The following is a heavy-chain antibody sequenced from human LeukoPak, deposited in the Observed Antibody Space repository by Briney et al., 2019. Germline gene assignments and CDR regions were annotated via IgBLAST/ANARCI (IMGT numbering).Heavy chain of an antibody. CDR2: INSDGSST. CDR3: ARDRVDHDAFDI. D-gene: IGHD2-15*01. V-gene: IGHV3-74*01. J-gene: IGHJ3*02. CDR1: GFTFSSYW. Sequence: GGSLRLSCAASGFTFSSYWMHWVRQAPGKGLVWVSRINSDGSSTSYADSVKGRFAISRDNAKNTLYLQMNSLRAEDTAVYYCARDRVDHDAFDIWGQGTMVTVSS.